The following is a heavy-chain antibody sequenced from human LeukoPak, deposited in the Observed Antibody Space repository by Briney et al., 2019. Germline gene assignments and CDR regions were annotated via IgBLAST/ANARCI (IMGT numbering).Heavy chain of an antibody. V-gene: IGHV3-48*01. CDR3: ARDFLEDDY. Sequence: PGGSLRLSCAASGFTFSNYNMNWVRQAPGKGLEWVSYISSSSSTIHYAESMKGRFTISRDNARNSLYLQMNSLRAEDTAVYYCARDFLEDDYWGQGTLVTVSS. J-gene: IGHJ4*02. D-gene: IGHD3-3*01. CDR1: GFTFSNYN. CDR2: ISSSSSTI.